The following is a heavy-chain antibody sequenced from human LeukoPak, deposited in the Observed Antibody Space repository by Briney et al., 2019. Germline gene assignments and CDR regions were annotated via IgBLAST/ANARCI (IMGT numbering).Heavy chain of an antibody. CDR1: GGSLTNYY. V-gene: IGHV4-59*01. J-gene: IGHJ4*02. D-gene: IGHD2-15*01. CDR3: ARVRMGRYFDY. CDR2: ISYSGTT. Sequence: SETLSLTCSVSGGSLTNYYWTWSRQAPGKGLEWIGYISYSGTTKYNPSLESRVTMSVDTSKNQLSLKLTSVTAADTAVYYCARVRMGRYFDYWGQGTLVTVSS.